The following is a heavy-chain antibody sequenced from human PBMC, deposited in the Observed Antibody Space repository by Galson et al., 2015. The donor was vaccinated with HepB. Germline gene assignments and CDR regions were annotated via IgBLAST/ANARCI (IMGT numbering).Heavy chain of an antibody. CDR2: ISVYNGNT. J-gene: IGHJ3*02. V-gene: IGHV1-18*01. Sequence: SVKVSCKASGYTFTSYTISWLRQAPGQGLEWMGWISVYNGNTKYAQKLQGRITMTTNTSTNTAYMELRSLRSDDSAMYYCVRQWLVDDAFDIWCQGTMVTVSS. D-gene: IGHD6-19*01. CDR1: GYTFTSYT. CDR3: VRQWLVDDAFDI.